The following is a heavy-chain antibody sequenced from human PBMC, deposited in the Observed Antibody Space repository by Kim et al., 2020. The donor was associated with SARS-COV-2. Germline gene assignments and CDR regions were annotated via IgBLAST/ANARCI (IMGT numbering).Heavy chain of an antibody. Sequence: ASVKVSCKASGYTFTGYYMHWVRQAPGQGLEWMGWINPNSGGTNYAQKFQGRVTMTRDTSISTAYMELSRLRSDDTAVYYCARLRWGDGYNSFDYWGQGTLVTVSS. V-gene: IGHV1-2*02. CDR2: INPNSGGT. CDR1: GYTFTGYY. CDR3: ARLRWGDGYNSFDY. D-gene: IGHD5-12*01. J-gene: IGHJ4*02.